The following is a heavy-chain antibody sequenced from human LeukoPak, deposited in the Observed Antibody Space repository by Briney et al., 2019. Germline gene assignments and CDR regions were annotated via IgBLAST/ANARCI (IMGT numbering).Heavy chain of an antibody. J-gene: IGHJ4*02. V-gene: IGHV4-39*01. CDR3: ARQAITMVRGATPPFDY. Sequence: KPSETLSLTCTVSGGSISSSSYYWGWIRQPPGKGLEWIGSIYYSGSTYYNPSLKSRVTISVDTSKNQFSLKLSSVTAADTAVYYCARQAITMVRGATPPFDYWGQGTLVTASS. CDR2: IYYSGST. D-gene: IGHD3-10*01. CDR1: GGSISSSSYY.